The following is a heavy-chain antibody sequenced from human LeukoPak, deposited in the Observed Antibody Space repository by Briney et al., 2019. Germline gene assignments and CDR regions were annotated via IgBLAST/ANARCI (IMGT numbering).Heavy chain of an antibody. CDR3: ARVRLRFLAWLLYEGDWFDP. CDR1: GYTFTSYG. CDR2: ISAYNGDT. J-gene: IGHJ5*02. Sequence: ASVKVSCKASGYTFTSYGISWVRQAPGQGLEWMGWISAYNGDTNYAQKLQGRVTMTTDTSTSTAYMELRSLRSDDTAVYYCARVRLRFLAWLLYEGDWFDPWGQGTLVTVSS. D-gene: IGHD3-3*01. V-gene: IGHV1-18*01.